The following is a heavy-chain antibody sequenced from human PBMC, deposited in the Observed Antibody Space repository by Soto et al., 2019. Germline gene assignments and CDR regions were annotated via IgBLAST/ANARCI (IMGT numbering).Heavy chain of an antibody. Sequence: EVQVVESGGGLVKPGGSLRLSCAASVLTVDNAWMSWVRQAPGKGLEWIGRIKSKYDGETTDYAAPVKGRFTISRDDSKDTVYLEVNDLKIDDTAVYFCAISDGWRRWSYLWGRGTLVTVSS. CDR1: VLTVDNAW. D-gene: IGHD6-19*01. CDR3: AISDGWRRWSYL. J-gene: IGHJ2*01. V-gene: IGHV3-15*01. CDR2: IKSKYDGETT.